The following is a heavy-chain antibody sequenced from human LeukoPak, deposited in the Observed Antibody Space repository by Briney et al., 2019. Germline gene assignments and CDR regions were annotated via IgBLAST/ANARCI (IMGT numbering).Heavy chain of an antibody. J-gene: IGHJ5*02. CDR1: GYTFTSYA. CDR3: ARDPYGDHPRRDHWFDP. D-gene: IGHD4-17*01. CDR2: INTNTGNP. Sequence: ASVKVSCKASGYTFTSYAMNWVRQAPGQGLEWMGWINTNTGNPTYAQGFTGRVVFSLATSVRPAYLQISSLKAEDTAVYYCARDPYGDHPRRDHWFDPWGQGTLVTVSS. V-gene: IGHV7-4-1*02.